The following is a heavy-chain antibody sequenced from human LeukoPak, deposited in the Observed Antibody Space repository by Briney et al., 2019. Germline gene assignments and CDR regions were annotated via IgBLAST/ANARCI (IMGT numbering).Heavy chain of an antibody. V-gene: IGHV4-59*08. D-gene: IGHD3-22*01. CDR2: IYYSGST. CDR3: ARHRYSSGYYSFYFDY. J-gene: IGHJ4*02. Sequence: SETLSLTCTVSGDSISSYYWSWIRQPPGKGLEWIGYIYYSGSTNYNPSVKSRVTISVDTSKNHFSLKLRSVTAADTAVYYCARHRYSSGYYSFYFDYWGQGSLVTVSS. CDR1: GDSISSYY.